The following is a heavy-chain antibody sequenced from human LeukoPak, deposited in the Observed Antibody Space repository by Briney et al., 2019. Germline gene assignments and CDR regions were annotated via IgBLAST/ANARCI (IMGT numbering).Heavy chain of an antibody. V-gene: IGHV3-53*01. CDR3: AKRTKSGWSTDAFDI. CDR2: ISSGGST. Sequence: PGGSLRLSCAASGFTVSNNYMSWVRQAPRKGQEGDSVISSGGSTYYSDSVKRRFTISRDNSKNTLYLQMNSLRAEDTAVYYCAKRTKSGWSTDAFDIWGQGTKVTVSS. J-gene: IGHJ3*02. CDR1: GFTVSNNY. D-gene: IGHD6-19*01.